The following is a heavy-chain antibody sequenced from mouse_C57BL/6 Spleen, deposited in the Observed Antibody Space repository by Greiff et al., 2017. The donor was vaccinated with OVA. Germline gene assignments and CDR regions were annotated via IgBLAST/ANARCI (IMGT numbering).Heavy chain of an antibody. J-gene: IGHJ2*01. D-gene: IGHD2-5*01. CDR2: ISSGGDYI. Sequence: EVKLMESGEGLVKPGGSLKLSCAASGFTFSSYAMSWVRQTPEKRLEWVAYISSGGDYIYYADTVKGRFTISRDNARNTLYLQMSSLKSEDTAMYYCTRDDSNYEFDYWGQGTTLTVSS. V-gene: IGHV5-9-1*02. CDR3: TRDDSNYEFDY. CDR1: GFTFSSYA.